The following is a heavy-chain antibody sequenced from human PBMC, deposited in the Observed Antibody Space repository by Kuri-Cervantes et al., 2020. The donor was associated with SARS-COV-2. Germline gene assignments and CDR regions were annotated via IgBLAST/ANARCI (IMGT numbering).Heavy chain of an antibody. V-gene: IGHV3-64*05. D-gene: IGHD3-10*01. CDR2: ISSNGDTK. J-gene: IGHJ4*02. CDR1: GFTFSSYA. CDR3: VKDRPGSGSFAY. Sequence: GESLKISCSASGFTFSSYAMHWVRQAPGKGLEYVSGISSNGDTKYYADSVTGKLTISRDNSKNTLYVQMSSLSAEDTAVYYCVKDRPGSGSFAYWGQGTLVTVSS.